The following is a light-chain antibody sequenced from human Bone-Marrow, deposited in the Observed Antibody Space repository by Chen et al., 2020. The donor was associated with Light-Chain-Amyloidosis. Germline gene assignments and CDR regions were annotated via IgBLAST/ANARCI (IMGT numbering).Light chain of an antibody. CDR1: DLPTKY. CDR2: RDT. CDR3: QSADSSGTYEVI. J-gene: IGLJ2*01. Sequence: YELTQPHSVSVSPGQTARLTCSGDDLPTKYAYWYQQKPGQAPVLVIHRDTERPSGISERFSGSSSGTTATLTISGVQAEDEADYHCQSADSSGTYEVIFGGGTKLTVL. V-gene: IGLV3-25*03.